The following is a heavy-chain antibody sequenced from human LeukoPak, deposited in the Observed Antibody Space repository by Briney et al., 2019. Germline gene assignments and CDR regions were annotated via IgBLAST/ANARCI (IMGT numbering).Heavy chain of an antibody. J-gene: IGHJ5*02. V-gene: IGHV3-74*01. CDR2: ITSDGSDT. CDR1: GFTSSSYW. CDR3: SRDRRTWFDP. Sequence: HPGGSLRLSCAASGFTSSSYWMHWVRQVPGKGLVWVSRITSDGSDTIYADSVKGRFTISRDNAKNTLYLQMNSLRAEDTALYYCSRDRRTWFDPWGQGTLVTVSS.